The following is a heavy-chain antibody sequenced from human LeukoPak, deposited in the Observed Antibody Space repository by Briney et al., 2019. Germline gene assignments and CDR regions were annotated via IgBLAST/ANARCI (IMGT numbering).Heavy chain of an antibody. CDR3: ARDRGGSKTDDAFDI. J-gene: IGHJ3*02. D-gene: IGHD1-26*01. CDR2: ISSSSSYI. V-gene: IGHV3-21*01. CDR1: GFTFSSYS. Sequence: GGSLRLSCAASGFTFSSYSMNWVRQAPGKGLEWVSSISSSSSYIYYADSVKGRFTISRDNAKNSLYLQMNSLRAEDTAVYYCARDRGGSKTDDAFDIWGQGTMVTVSS.